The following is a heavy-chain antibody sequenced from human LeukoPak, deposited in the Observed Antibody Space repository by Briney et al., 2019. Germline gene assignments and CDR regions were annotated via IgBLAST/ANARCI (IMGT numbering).Heavy chain of an antibody. Sequence: SGGSLRLSCAASGFTFSSYAMSWVRQAPGKGLEWVSAISGSGGSTYYADSVKGRFTISRDNSKNTLYLQMNSLRAEDTAVYSCAKHPSYRPTSLDYWGQGTLVTVSS. J-gene: IGHJ4*02. CDR1: GFTFSSYA. V-gene: IGHV3-23*01. D-gene: IGHD4-11*01. CDR3: AKHPSYRPTSLDY. CDR2: ISGSGGST.